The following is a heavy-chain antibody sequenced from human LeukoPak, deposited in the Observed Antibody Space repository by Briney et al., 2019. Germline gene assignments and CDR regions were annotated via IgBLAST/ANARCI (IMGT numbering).Heavy chain of an antibody. CDR1: GGAFSGYY. D-gene: IGHD6-19*01. V-gene: IGHV4-34*01. Sequence: SETLSLTCALYGGAFSGYYWSWIRQPPGKGLEWIGEINHSGSTNYNPSLKSRVTISVDTSKNQFSLKLSSVTAADTAVYYCARSVGAVAAAPFDYWGQGTLVTVSS. CDR3: ARSVGAVAAAPFDY. J-gene: IGHJ4*02. CDR2: INHSGST.